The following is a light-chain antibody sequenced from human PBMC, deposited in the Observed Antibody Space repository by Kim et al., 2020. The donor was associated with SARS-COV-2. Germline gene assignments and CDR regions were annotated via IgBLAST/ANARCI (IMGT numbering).Light chain of an antibody. J-gene: IGLJ2*01. CDR3: QSYNRDNVL. Sequence: GKTVTMSCTRSRGSIDENYVQWYQQRPRGVPTTVIYEDDQRPSGVSDRFSGSIDNSSNSASLTISGLRTEDEADYYCQSYNRDNVLFGGGTQLTVL. CDR1: RGSIDENY. V-gene: IGLV6-57*03. CDR2: EDD.